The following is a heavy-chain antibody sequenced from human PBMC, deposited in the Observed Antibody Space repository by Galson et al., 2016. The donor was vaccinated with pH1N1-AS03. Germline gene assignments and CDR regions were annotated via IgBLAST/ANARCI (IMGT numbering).Heavy chain of an antibody. CDR3: GRTVNEHGYYSGLDV. CDR2: ISYDGNNK. Sequence: SLRLSCAASGFTFSGYAMHWVRQAPGKGLEWLAVISYDGNNKDYSDSVKGRFSISRDNFKNTIYWHMNSLRGEDAAVYYCGRTVNEHGYYSGLDVWGQGTTVTVSS. CDR1: GFTFSGYA. J-gene: IGHJ6*02. D-gene: IGHD1/OR15-1a*01. V-gene: IGHV3-30*04.